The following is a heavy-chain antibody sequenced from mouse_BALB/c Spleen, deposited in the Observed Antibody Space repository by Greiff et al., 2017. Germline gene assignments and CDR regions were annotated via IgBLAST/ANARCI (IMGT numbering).Heavy chain of an antibody. D-gene: IGHD2-3*01. Sequence: VQLKESGAELVKPGASVKLSCTASGFNIKDTYMHWVKQRPEQGLEWIGRIDPANGNTKYDPKFQGKATITADTSSNTAYLQRSSLTSEDTAVYYCARSDDGYYYFDYWGQGTTLTVSS. CDR1: GFNIKDTY. CDR2: IDPANGNT. CDR3: ARSDDGYYYFDY. J-gene: IGHJ2*01. V-gene: IGHV14-3*02.